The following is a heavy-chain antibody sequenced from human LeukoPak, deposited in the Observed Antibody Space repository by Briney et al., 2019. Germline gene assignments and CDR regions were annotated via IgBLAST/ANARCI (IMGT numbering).Heavy chain of an antibody. Sequence: GASVKVSCKASGYTFSNYGISWVRQAPGQGLEWMGWISAYNGNTNYAQKLQGRVTMTTDTSTSTAYMELRSLRSDDTAVYYCARDFQPPYYDFWSGPIGYWGQGTLVTVSS. V-gene: IGHV1-18*01. CDR1: GYTFSNYG. D-gene: IGHD3-3*01. CDR3: ARDFQPPYYDFWSGPIGY. J-gene: IGHJ4*02. CDR2: ISAYNGNT.